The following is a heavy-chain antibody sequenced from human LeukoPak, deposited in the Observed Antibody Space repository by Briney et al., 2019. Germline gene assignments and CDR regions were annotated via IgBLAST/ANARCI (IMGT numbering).Heavy chain of an antibody. J-gene: IGHJ4*02. V-gene: IGHV3-74*01. CDR1: GFPFSSSW. CDR2: INSDGSST. Sequence: GGSLRLSCAASGFPFSSSWMHWVRQAPGKGLVGVSRINSDGSSTSYADSVKGRFTISRDNTKNTLYLQMNSLRAEDTAVYYCVRGIAAAGNVYWGQGTLVTVSS. D-gene: IGHD6-13*01. CDR3: VRGIAAAGNVY.